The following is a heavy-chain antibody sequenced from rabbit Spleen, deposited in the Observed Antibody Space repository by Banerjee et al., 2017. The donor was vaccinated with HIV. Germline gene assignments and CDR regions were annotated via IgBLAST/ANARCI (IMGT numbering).Heavy chain of an antibody. J-gene: IGHJ4*01. CDR3: ARGGKSGGDGCPL. CDR1: GFSFSSKW. CDR2: INIVTGRS. V-gene: IGHV1S40*01. Sequence: QSLEESGGDLVKPGASLTLTCTASGFSFSSKWICWVRQAPGKGLEWIACINIVTGRSVYASWAKGRFTMSRTSSTTVTLQMTSLTAADTATYFCARGGKSGGDGCPLWGQGTLVTVS. D-gene: IGHD6-1*01.